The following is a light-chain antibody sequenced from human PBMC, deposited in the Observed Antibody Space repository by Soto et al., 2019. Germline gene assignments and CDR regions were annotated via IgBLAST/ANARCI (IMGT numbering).Light chain of an antibody. V-gene: IGLV1-40*01. CDR2: GNS. J-gene: IGLJ2*01. Sequence: QPVLTQPPSVSGAPGQRVTISCTGSSSNIGAGYDVHWYQQLPGTAPKLLIYGNSNRPSGVPDRFSGSKSGTSASLAITGLQAEDEADYYGQSYDSSLSGSLFGGGTKLTVL. CDR1: SSNIGAGYD. CDR3: QSYDSSLSGSL.